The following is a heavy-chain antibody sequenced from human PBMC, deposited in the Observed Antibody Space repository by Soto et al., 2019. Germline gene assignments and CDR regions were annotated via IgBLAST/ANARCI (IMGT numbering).Heavy chain of an antibody. CDR1: GGSISSGDYY. D-gene: IGHD5-12*01. V-gene: IGHV4-30-4*01. CDR2: IYYSGST. Sequence: QVQLQESGPGLVKPSQTLSLTCTVSGGSISSGDYYWSWIRQPPGKGLEWIGYIYYSGSTYYNPCLKSRVTISVDTSKNQFALKLSSVTAADTAVYYCARWLGYGPHFDYWGQGTLVTVSS. CDR3: ARWLGYGPHFDY. J-gene: IGHJ4*02.